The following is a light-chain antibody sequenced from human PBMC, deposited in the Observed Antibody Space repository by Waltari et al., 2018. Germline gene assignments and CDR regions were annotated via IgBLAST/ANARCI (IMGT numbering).Light chain of an antibody. V-gene: IGKV1-9*01. J-gene: IGKJ4*01. CDR1: QVISSH. CDR2: AAS. CDR3: QQLHAYPLS. Sequence: DIQLTQSPSFLSASVGDRVTITCRASQVISSHLAWYHQEPGKAPKLLIYAASTLQTGVPSRFSGSGSGTEFTLRISSLQPEDFGSYYCQQLHAYPLSFGGGTKVEIK.